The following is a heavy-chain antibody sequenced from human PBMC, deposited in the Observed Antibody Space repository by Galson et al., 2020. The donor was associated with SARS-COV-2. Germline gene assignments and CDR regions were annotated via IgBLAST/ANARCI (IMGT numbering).Heavy chain of an antibody. CDR3: ASTGYTTGYADC. J-gene: IGHJ4*01. CDR1: NFTFALYT. Sequence: TGGSLRLSCAASNFTFALYTMNWVRQSPGKGLEWVSSISRGRDSFYYAESVKGRFTISRDNAKNSLYLQMNSLRVEDTAVYYCASTGYTTGYADCWGHGTLVAASS. CDR2: ISRGRDSF. V-gene: IGHV3-21*01. D-gene: IGHD5-18*01.